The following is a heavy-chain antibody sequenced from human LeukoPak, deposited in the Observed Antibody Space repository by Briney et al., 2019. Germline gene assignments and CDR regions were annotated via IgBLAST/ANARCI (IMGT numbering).Heavy chain of an antibody. Sequence: PGGSLRLSCAASGFTFSTHSMNWVRQAPGKGLEWVSSISSSGSYIYYADSVKGRFNIFRDHAKTSLYLQMNSLRAEDTAVYYCAKNSAPYSSSNPYYFDYWGQGILVTVSS. CDR1: GFTFSTHS. CDR2: ISSSGSYI. D-gene: IGHD6-6*01. J-gene: IGHJ4*02. CDR3: AKNSAPYSSSNPYYFDY. V-gene: IGHV3-21*04.